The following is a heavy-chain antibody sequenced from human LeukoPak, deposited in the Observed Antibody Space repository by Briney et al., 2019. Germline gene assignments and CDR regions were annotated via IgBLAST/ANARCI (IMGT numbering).Heavy chain of an antibody. D-gene: IGHD3-3*01. CDR1: GFTFSSHA. V-gene: IGHV3-23*01. J-gene: IGHJ6*02. CDR2: ITGSGGST. Sequence: GGSLRLSCAASGFTFSSHAMGWVRQAPGKGLEWVSSITGSGGSTYYGDSVKGRFTVSRDNSKNTLHLQMNSLRAEDTALYYCAKDGGGSLEWLPPIDVWGQGTTVTVSS. CDR3: AKDGGGSLEWLPPIDV.